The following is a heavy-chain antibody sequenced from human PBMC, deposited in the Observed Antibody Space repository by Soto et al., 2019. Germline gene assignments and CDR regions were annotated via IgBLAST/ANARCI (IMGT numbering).Heavy chain of an antibody. D-gene: IGHD6-6*01. J-gene: IGHJ4*02. Sequence: PGGSLRLSCAASGFTFSSFAMNWVRQGPGKGLEWVSAISGSGDHIYFADSVKGRFTISRDNSKNTLYLQMNSLRAEDTAVYYCAKTMKYSSSSSDHWGQGILVTVSS. V-gene: IGHV3-23*01. CDR2: ISGSGDHI. CDR3: AKTMKYSSSSSDH. CDR1: GFTFSSFA.